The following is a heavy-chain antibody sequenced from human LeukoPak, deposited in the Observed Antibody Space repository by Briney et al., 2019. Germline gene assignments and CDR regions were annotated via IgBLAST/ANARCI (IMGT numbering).Heavy chain of an antibody. V-gene: IGHV3-23*01. D-gene: IGHD3-22*01. CDR3: TRDRPNYYGSDGHYYRRNGDY. CDR1: GFTFSIYA. CDR2: ISSKGELT. Sequence: GGSLRLSCAASGFTFSIYAMSWVRQAPGKGLDCVSSISSKGELTFYADSVKGRFTISRDNSESTLYLQMNILRAEDTAIYYCTRDRPNYYGSDGHYYRRNGDYWGQGTLVTVSS. J-gene: IGHJ4*02.